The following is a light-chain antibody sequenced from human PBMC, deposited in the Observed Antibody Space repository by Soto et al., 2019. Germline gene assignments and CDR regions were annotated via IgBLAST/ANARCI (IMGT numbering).Light chain of an antibody. CDR2: ANN. Sequence: QSVLTQPPSVSGAPGQRVTISCTGSSSNVGTGYDVHWYQHLPGTAPKLLIYANNNRPSGVPGRFSGSKSGTSASLAITGLQAEDEADYYCQSYDTSLTALVFGGGTKVTVL. CDR1: SSNVGTGYD. CDR3: QSYDTSLTALV. V-gene: IGLV1-40*01. J-gene: IGLJ2*01.